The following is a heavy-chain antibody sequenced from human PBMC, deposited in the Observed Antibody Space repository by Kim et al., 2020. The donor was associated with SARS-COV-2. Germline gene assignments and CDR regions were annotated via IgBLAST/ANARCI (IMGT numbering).Heavy chain of an antibody. CDR1: GFTFDDYA. J-gene: IGHJ6*02. V-gene: IGHV3-9*01. CDR3: AKDIAQLRYFDWGYYYYGMDV. CDR2: ISWNSGSI. D-gene: IGHD3-9*01. Sequence: GGSLRLSCAASGFTFDDYAMHWVRQAPGKGLEWVSGISWNSGSIGYADSVKGRFTISRDNAKNSLYLQMNSLRAEDTALYYCAKDIAQLRYFDWGYYYYGMDVWGQGTTVTVSS.